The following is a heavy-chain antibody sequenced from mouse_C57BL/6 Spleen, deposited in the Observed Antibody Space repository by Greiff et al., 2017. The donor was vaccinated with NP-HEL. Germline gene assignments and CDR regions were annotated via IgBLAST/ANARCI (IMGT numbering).Heavy chain of an antibody. CDR1: GYTFTSYG. Sequence: QVQLQQSGAELARPGASVKLSCKASGYTFTSYGISWVKQRTGQGLEWIGEIYPRSGNTYYNEKFKGKATLTADKSSSTAYMELRSLTSEDSAVYFWARGDYYGSSPHAMDYWGQGTSVTVSS. D-gene: IGHD1-1*01. V-gene: IGHV1-81*01. CDR2: IYPRSGNT. J-gene: IGHJ4*01. CDR3: ARGDYYGSSPHAMDY.